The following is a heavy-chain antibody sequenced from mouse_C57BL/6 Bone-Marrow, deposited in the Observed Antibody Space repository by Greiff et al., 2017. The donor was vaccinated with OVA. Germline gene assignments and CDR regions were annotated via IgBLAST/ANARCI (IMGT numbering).Heavy chain of an antibody. CDR2: INPNYGTT. V-gene: IGHV1-39*01. D-gene: IGHD1-1*01. Sequence: VQLQQSGPELVKPGASVKISCKASGYSFTDYNMNWVKQSNGKSLEWIGVINPNYGTTSYNQKFKGKATLTVDTSSSTAYMQLSSLTSEDSAVYYCARSNYGSSYWYFDVWGTGTTVTVSS. J-gene: IGHJ1*03. CDR3: ARSNYGSSYWYFDV. CDR1: GYSFTDYN.